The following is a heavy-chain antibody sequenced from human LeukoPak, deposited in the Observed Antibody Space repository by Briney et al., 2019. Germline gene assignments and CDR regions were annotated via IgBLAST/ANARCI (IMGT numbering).Heavy chain of an antibody. D-gene: IGHD4-17*01. J-gene: IGHJ5*02. CDR1: GGSMNNYY. V-gene: IGHV4-59*13. CDR2: ISDSGST. Sequence: SETLSLTCTVSGGSMNNYYWSWIRQAPGKGLERIGYISDSGSTDYNPSLRSRVTISVDTSKNQFSLKLSSVTAADTALYYCARYDYGDCWFDPWGQGTLVTVSS. CDR3: ARYDYGDCWFDP.